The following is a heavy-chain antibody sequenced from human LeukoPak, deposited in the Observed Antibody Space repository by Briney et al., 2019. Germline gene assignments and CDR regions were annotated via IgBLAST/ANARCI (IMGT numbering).Heavy chain of an antibody. CDR3: AREIISSSCLDS. V-gene: IGHV3-23*01. D-gene: IGHD6-13*01. Sequence: GGSLRLSCAASGFTFSNYAMSWVRQAPGKGLEWVSTISGSGGSTYNAESVKGRFTISRDNSKNTLSLQMNSLRAEDTAVYYCAREIISSSCLDSWGQGTLVTVSS. J-gene: IGHJ4*02. CDR2: ISGSGGST. CDR1: GFTFSNYA.